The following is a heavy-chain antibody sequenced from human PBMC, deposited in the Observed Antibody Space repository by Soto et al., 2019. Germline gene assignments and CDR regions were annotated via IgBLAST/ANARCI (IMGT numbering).Heavy chain of an antibody. CDR1: GGSISSGDYY. J-gene: IGHJ6*02. V-gene: IGHV4-30-4*01. CDR2: IYYSGST. D-gene: IGHD2-2*02. CDR3: ARDTYCSSTSCYTGEDYYYGMDV. Sequence: PSETLSLTCTVSGGSISSGDYYWSWIRQPSGKGLEWIGYIYYSGSTYYNPSLKSRVTISVDTSKNQFSLKLSSVTAADTAVYYCARDTYCSSTSCYTGEDYYYGMDVWGQGTTVTVS.